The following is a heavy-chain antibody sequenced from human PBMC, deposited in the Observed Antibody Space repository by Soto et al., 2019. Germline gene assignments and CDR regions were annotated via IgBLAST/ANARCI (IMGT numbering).Heavy chain of an antibody. J-gene: IGHJ4*02. CDR3: GKGEYYYDSSGYYPFDY. Sequence: GGSLRLSCSASGFTFSSYAMHWARQAPGKGLEYVSSISTNGGSTHYADSVKGRFTISRDNSKNTQYLQMSSLRADDTAVYYCGKGEYYYDSSGYYPFDYWGQGTLVTVSS. CDR2: ISTNGGST. D-gene: IGHD3-22*01. CDR1: GFTFSSYA. V-gene: IGHV3-64D*06.